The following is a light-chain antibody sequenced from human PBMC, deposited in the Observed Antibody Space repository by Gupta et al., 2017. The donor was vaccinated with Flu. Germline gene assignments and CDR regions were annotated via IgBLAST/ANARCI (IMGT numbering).Light chain of an antibody. Sequence: EIVLTQSPATLSLSQGERATLSCGASQSVSSSYLAWYQQKPGLAPRLLIDDASSRATGIPDRFSGSGSGTDFTLTISRLEPEDFAVYYCQQYGSSPPITFGQGTRLEIK. J-gene: IGKJ5*01. V-gene: IGKV3D-20*01. CDR2: DAS. CDR1: QSVSSSY. CDR3: QQYGSSPPIT.